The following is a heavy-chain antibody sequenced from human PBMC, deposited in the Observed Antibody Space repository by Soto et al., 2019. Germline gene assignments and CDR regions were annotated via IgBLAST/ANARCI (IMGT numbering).Heavy chain of an antibody. V-gene: IGHV1-69*02. Sequence: VQLVQSGAEVKKPGSSVKVSCKASGGTFSSYTISWVRQAPGLGLEWMGRIIPMLGIANYAQKFQGRVTITADKSTSTAYMELSSLRSEDTAVYYCARGAWFGENYGMDVWGQGTTDTVSS. CDR2: IIPMLGIA. D-gene: IGHD3-10*01. J-gene: IGHJ6*02. CDR1: GGTFSSYT. CDR3: ARGAWFGENYGMDV.